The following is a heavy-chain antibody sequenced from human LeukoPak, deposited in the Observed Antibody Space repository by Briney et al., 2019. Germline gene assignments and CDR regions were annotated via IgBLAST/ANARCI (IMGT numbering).Heavy chain of an antibody. CDR1: GGSFSGYY. V-gene: IGHV4-34*01. CDR3: ARQRGCSGGSCYQIRAFDY. Sequence: SETLSLTCAVYGGSFSGYYWSWIRQPPGEGLEWIGEINHSGSTNYNPSLKSRVTISVDTSKNQFSLKLSSVTAADTAVYYCARQRGCSGGSCYQIRAFDYWGQGTLVTVSS. CDR2: INHSGST. D-gene: IGHD2-15*01. J-gene: IGHJ4*02.